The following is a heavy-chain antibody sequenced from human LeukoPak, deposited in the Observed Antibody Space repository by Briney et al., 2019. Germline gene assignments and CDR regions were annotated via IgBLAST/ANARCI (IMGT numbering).Heavy chain of an antibody. CDR3: ARALYYFDY. CDR2: IYHSGST. V-gene: IGHV4-30-2*01. Sequence: SETLSLTCAVSGGSISSGGYSWSWIRQPPGKGLEWIGYIYHSGSTYYNPSLKSRVTISVDRSKNQFSLKLSSVTAADTAVYYCARALYYFDYRGQGTLVTVSS. CDR1: GGSISSGGYS. J-gene: IGHJ4*02.